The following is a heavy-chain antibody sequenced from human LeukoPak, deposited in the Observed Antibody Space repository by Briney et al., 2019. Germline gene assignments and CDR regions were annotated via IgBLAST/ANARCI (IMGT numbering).Heavy chain of an antibody. Sequence: SETLSLTCAVYGGSFSGYYWSWIRQPPGKGLEWIGEINHSGSTNYNPSLKSRVTISVDTSKNQFSLKLSSVTAADTAVYYCARNGGEQQLVFDYWGQGTLVTVSS. CDR2: INHSGST. J-gene: IGHJ4*02. CDR1: GGSFSGYY. D-gene: IGHD6-13*01. CDR3: ARNGGEQQLVFDY. V-gene: IGHV4-34*01.